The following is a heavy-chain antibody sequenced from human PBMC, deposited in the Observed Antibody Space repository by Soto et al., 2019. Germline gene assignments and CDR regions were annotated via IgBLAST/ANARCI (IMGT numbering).Heavy chain of an antibody. CDR3: ARVEAVAGLYNYHGLDV. CDR2: IVPIFGTT. CDR1: GGTFSNYA. V-gene: IGHV1-69*12. Sequence: QVQLVQSGAEVKKPGSSVSGGTFSNYAIDWVRLAPGHGLEWMGGIVPIFGTTYYPQKFQGRATIIADDSTTTGYLEMSSLGSEDTAIYYCARVEAVAGLYNYHGLDVWGQGTAVTVSS. D-gene: IGHD6-19*01. J-gene: IGHJ6*02.